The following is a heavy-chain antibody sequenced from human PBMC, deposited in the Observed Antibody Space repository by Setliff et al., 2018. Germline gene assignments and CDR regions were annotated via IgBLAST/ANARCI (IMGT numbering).Heavy chain of an antibody. J-gene: IGHJ4*02. CDR1: GYSFTSYW. CDR2: IYPGHSDT. D-gene: IGHD4-17*01. CDR3: ARLATDYGDYESLTYFDY. V-gene: IGHV5-51*01. Sequence: GASLKISCKGSGYSFTSYWIGWVRQMPGKGLEWMGIIYPGHSDTRYSPSFQGQVTISADKSISTAYLQWSRLKASDTAMYYCARLATDYGDYESLTYFDYWGQGTLGTV.